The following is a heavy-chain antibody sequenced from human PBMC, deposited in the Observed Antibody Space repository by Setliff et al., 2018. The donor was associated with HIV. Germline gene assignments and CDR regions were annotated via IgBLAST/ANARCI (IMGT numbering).Heavy chain of an antibody. Sequence: PSLTCTVSGGSVSSSSYFWGWIRRPPGTGLEWIGNINYSGTTFYNPPLKRRVSISVDTSTDHFSLKLSSVTAADTAVYYCARTPGTHYYDRSANFHYFDYWGQGALVTVSS. V-gene: IGHV4-39*02. J-gene: IGHJ4*02. CDR1: GGSVSSSSYF. CDR2: INYSGTT. D-gene: IGHD3-22*01. CDR3: ARTPGTHYYDRSANFHYFDY.